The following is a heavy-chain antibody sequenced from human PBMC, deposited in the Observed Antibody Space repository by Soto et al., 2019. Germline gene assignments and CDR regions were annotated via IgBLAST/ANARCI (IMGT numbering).Heavy chain of an antibody. CDR1: GGSISSYY. CDR2: IYYSGST. J-gene: IGHJ3*02. V-gene: IGHV4-59*08. CDR3: ARRSPSDYGDYGRAFDI. D-gene: IGHD4-17*01. Sequence: SETLSLTCTVSGGSISSYYWSWIRQPPGKGLEWIGYIYYSGSTNYNPSLKSRVTISVDTSKNQFSLKLSSVTAADTAAYYCARRSPSDYGDYGRAFDIWGQGTMVTVSS.